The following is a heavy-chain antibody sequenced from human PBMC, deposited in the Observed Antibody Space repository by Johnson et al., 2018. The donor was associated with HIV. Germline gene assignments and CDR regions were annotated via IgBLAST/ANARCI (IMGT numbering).Heavy chain of an antibody. D-gene: IGHD6-19*01. CDR1: GFTFSSYG. J-gene: IGHJ3*01. CDR2: IRFVGINK. CDR3: AKVIALAGRPDAFDV. Sequence: QVQLVESGGGVVQPGGSLKLPCAAPGFTFSSYGMHWFRQAPGKGLGWVSFIRFVGINKYYADSVKGRFTISRDNSKKTVHQQMSSLRGDDTAIYYCAKVIALAGRPDAFDVWGRGTMVTVSS. V-gene: IGHV3-30*02.